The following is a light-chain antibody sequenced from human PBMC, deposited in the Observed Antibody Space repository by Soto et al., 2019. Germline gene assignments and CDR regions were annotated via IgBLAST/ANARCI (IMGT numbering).Light chain of an antibody. CDR1: QSIGSW. Sequence: DIQMTQSPSTLSASVGDRVTITCRASQSIGSWLAWYQQKPGKAPNLLIYKASNLQSGVPSRFSGSGSGTEFTLSISSLQPDDFATYYCHHYNSYTTWTFGQGTKVEVK. V-gene: IGKV1-5*03. CDR3: HHYNSYTTWT. J-gene: IGKJ1*01. CDR2: KAS.